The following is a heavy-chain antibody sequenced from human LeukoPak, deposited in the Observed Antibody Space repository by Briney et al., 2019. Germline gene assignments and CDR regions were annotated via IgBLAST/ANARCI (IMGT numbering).Heavy chain of an antibody. CDR1: GGTFSSYA. V-gene: IGHV1-69*13. CDR3: ASPVAYYYGSGSYRWENWFDP. Sequence: VASVKVSCKASGGTFSSYAISWVRQAPGQGLEWMGGIIPISGTANYAQKFQGRVTITADESTSTAYMELSSLRSEDTAVYYCASPVAYYYGSGSYRWENWFDPWGQGTLVTVSS. CDR2: IIPISGTA. D-gene: IGHD3-10*01. J-gene: IGHJ5*02.